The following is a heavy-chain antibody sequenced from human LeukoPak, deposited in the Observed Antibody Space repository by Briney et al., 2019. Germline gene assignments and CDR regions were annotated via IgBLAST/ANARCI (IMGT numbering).Heavy chain of an antibody. V-gene: IGHV4-59*01. CDR1: GGSFSGYY. Sequence: SETLSLTCAVYGGSFSGYYWSWIRQPPGKGLEWIGYIYYSGSTNYNPSLKSRVTISVDTSKNQFSLKLSSVTAADTAVYYCAILYWDSSGYYFGYWGQGTLVTVSS. CDR2: IYYSGST. CDR3: AILYWDSSGYYFGY. J-gene: IGHJ4*02. D-gene: IGHD3-22*01.